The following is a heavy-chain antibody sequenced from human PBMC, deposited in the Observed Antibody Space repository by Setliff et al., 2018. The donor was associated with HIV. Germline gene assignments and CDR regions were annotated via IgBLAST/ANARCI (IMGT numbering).Heavy chain of an antibody. V-gene: IGHV4-34*01. J-gene: IGHJ4*02. CDR3: ARGSKGGFFDY. CDR1: GGSFSGYY. Sequence: LSLTCAVYGGSFSGYYWSWIRQPPGKGLEWIGEINHSGSTNYNPSLKSRVTISVDMSKNQFSLKLSSVTAADTAVYYCARGSKGGFFDYWGQGTLVTVSS. CDR2: INHSGST. D-gene: IGHD3-16*01.